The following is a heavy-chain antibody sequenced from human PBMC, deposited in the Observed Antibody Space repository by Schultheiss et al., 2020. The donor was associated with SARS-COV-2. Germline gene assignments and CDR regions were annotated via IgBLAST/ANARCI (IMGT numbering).Heavy chain of an antibody. V-gene: IGHV3-66*02. CDR1: GFTVSSNY. CDR3: ASGLLAGPNHFDY. D-gene: IGHD2-15*01. Sequence: GESLKISCAASGFTVSSNYMSWVRQAPGKGLEWVSVIYSVGSIYYADSVQGRFTISRDNSKNTLYLQMNSLRPEDTALYYCASGLLAGPNHFDYWGQGTLVTVSS. CDR2: IYSVGSI. J-gene: IGHJ4*02.